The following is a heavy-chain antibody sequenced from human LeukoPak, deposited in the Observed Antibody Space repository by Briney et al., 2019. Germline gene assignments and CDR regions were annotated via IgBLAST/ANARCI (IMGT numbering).Heavy chain of an antibody. Sequence: PGGTLRLSCAASGFTFSSYGMSWVRQAPGKGLEWVSAISGSGGSTYYADSVKGRFTISRDNSKNTLYLQMNSLRAEDTAVYYCAKDQEYYGDLTMSFFDYWGQGTLVTVSS. CDR2: ISGSGGST. CDR3: AKDQEYYGDLTMSFFDY. J-gene: IGHJ4*02. CDR1: GFTFSSYG. V-gene: IGHV3-23*01. D-gene: IGHD4-17*01.